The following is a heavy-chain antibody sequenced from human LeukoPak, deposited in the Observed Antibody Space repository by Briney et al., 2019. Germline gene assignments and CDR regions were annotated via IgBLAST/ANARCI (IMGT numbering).Heavy chain of an antibody. CDR2: IYPGDSDT. CDR3: ARHVTKTSSSQRPIDYYAMDV. V-gene: IGHV5-51*01. CDR1: GYSFTDYW. Sequence: GESLKISCKGSGYSFTDYWLGWVRQMPGKGLEWMGIIYPGDSDTRYSPSFQGQVTISVDKSITTAYLQSSSLKASDTAMYYCARHVTKTSSSQRPIDYYAMDVWGQGTTVTVSS. D-gene: IGHD6-13*01. J-gene: IGHJ6*02.